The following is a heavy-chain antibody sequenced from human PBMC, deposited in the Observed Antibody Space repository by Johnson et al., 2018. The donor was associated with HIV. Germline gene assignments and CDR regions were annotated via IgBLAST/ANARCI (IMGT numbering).Heavy chain of an antibody. CDR1: GFTFSSYD. Sequence: VQLVESGGGLVQPGGSLRLSCAASGFTFSSYDMHWVRQATGKGLEWVSAIGTAGDTYYPGSVKGRFTISRENAKNSLYLQMKSLRAEDTAVYYCAKESKWESRTPHAFDIWGQGALVTVSS. CDR2: IGTAGDT. D-gene: IGHD1-26*01. J-gene: IGHJ3*02. CDR3: AKESKWESRTPHAFDI. V-gene: IGHV3-13*01.